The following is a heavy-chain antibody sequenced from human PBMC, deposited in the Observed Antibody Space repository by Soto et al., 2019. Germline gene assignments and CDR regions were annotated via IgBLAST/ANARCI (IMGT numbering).Heavy chain of an antibody. CDR1: GFTISSYG. CDR2: IWYDGSNK. CDR3: ARDAVGDYVLLYYYYGMDV. D-gene: IGHD3-16*01. Sequence: QVQLVESGGGVVQPGRSLRLSCAASGFTISSYGMHWVRQAPGKGLEWVAVIWYDGSNKYYADSVKGRFTISRDNSKNSLYVQMNSLRAEDTAVYYCARDAVGDYVLLYYYYGMDVWGQGTTVTVSS. J-gene: IGHJ6*02. V-gene: IGHV3-33*01.